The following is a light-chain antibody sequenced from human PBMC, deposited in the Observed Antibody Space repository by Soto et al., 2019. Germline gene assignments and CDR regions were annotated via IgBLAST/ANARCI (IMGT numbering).Light chain of an antibody. CDR3: SSYTSNFTVV. CDR2: EVS. Sequence: QSALTQPASVSGSPGQSITISCSGTSSDVGGYNYVSWYQQHPDKAPKLMIYEVSNRPSGVSNRFSGSKSGNTASLTISGLQAEDEADYCCSSYTSNFTVVFGGGTKVTVL. V-gene: IGLV2-14*01. J-gene: IGLJ2*01. CDR1: SSDVGGYNY.